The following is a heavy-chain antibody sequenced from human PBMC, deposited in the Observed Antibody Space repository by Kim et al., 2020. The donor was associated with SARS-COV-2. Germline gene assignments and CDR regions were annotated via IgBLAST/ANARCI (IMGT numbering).Heavy chain of an antibody. J-gene: IGHJ4*02. V-gene: IGHV3-53*01. D-gene: IGHD3-16*01. CDR1: GFTVSSNY. CDR3: ARAFIQYDYVAPGDI. CDR2: IYSGGST. Sequence: GGSLRLSCAASGFTVSSNYMSWVRQAPGKGLEWVSVIYSGGSTYYADSVKGRFTISRDNSKNTLYLQMNSLRAEDTAVYYCARAFIQYDYVAPGDIWGQGTLVTVSS.